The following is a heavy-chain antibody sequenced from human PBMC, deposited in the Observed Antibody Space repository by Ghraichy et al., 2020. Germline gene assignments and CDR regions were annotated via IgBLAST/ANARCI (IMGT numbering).Heavy chain of an antibody. Sequence: GGSLRLSCAASGFTFSSCAMRWVRQAPGKGLEWVSSISGSGSSTYYADSVKGRFTISRDNTKNTLYLQMSSLRAEDTAVYYCAQAAVTMPYDACHIWGHGTMGTVSS. V-gene: IGHV3-23*01. CDR3: AQAAVTMPYDACHI. CDR1: GFTFSSCA. J-gene: IGHJ3*02. CDR2: ISGSGSST. D-gene: IGHD2-2*01.